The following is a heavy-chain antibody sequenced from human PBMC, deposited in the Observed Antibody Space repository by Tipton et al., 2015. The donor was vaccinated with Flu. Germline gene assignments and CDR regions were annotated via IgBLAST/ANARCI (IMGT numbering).Heavy chain of an antibody. CDR3: ATGAYYPSFGVAPNWFDP. J-gene: IGHJ5*02. D-gene: IGHD3-3*01. CDR1: GYTFTGYY. V-gene: IGHV1-2*06. Sequence: QLVQSGAEVKKPGASVKVSCKASGYTFTGYYMHWVRQAPGQGLEWMGRINPNSGGTNYAQKFQGRVTVTRDTSISTAYMELSRLRSDDTAVYYCATGAYYPSFGVAPNWFDPWGQGTLVTVSS. CDR2: INPNSGGT.